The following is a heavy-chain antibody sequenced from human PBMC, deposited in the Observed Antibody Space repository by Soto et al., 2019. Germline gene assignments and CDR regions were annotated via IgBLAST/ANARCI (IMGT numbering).Heavy chain of an antibody. CDR3: ATDKAMDYYDSSGYYYFDY. J-gene: IGHJ4*02. CDR2: IIPILGIA. CDR1: GGTFSSYT. D-gene: IGHD3-22*01. V-gene: IGHV1-69*02. Sequence: QVQLVQSGAEVQEPGSSVKVSCKASGGTFSSYTISWVRQAPGQGLEWMGRIIPILGIANYAQKFQGRVTITAYKSTSTAYMELSRLRSEDTAVYYCATDKAMDYYDSSGYYYFDYWGQGTLVTVSS.